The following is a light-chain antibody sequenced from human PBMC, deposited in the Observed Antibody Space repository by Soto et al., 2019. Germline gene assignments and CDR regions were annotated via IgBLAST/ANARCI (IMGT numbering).Light chain of an antibody. V-gene: IGKV3-15*01. Sequence: EIVMTQSPVTLSVSPGERATLSCRASQSVSINIAWYQQRPGQAPRLLIYGASKRAAGIPARFSGSGSGTDFPLTISSLQSEDFAIYFCQQYDIWPPWGTCGQGTKLEIK. CDR2: GAS. CDR3: QQYDIWPPWGT. CDR1: QSVSIN. J-gene: IGKJ2*01.